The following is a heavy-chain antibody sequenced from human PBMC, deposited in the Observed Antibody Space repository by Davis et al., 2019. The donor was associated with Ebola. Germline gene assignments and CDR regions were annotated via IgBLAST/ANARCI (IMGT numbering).Heavy chain of an antibody. CDR1: GFTFSSYW. J-gene: IGHJ6*04. D-gene: IGHD3-3*01. Sequence: GGSLRLSCAASGFTFSSYWMSWVRQAPGKGLEWVANIKQDGSEKYYVDSVKGRFTISRDNAKNTVYLQMNSLKTEDAAVYYCAKDGGEWSPPHYYYYGMDVWGKGTTVTVSS. V-gene: IGHV3-7*01. CDR3: AKDGGEWSPPHYYYYGMDV. CDR2: IKQDGSEK.